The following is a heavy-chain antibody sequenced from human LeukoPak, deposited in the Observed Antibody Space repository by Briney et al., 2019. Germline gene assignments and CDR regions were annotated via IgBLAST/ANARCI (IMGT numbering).Heavy chain of an antibody. CDR2: IYYSGST. J-gene: IGHJ4*01. V-gene: IGHV4-39*02. D-gene: IGHD2-15*01. CDR1: GGSITSGSYH. Sequence: SETLSLTCTVSGGSITSGSYHWGRIRQPPGKGLEWIGSIYYSGSTYYNPSLKSRVTISVATTNKLFSIKLTSVTAADTAVYYCARVSCSGGGCPDGSCMEVWDKGTLVTVSS. CDR3: ARVSCSGGGCPDGSCMEV.